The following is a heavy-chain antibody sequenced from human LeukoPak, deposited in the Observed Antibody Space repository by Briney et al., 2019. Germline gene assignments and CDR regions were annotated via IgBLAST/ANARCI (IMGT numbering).Heavy chain of an antibody. J-gene: IGHJ4*02. CDR1: GFTFSSYG. CDR2: ISYDGSNK. V-gene: IGHV3-30*03. D-gene: IGHD3-22*01. CDR3: TRDLTGHYSIDY. Sequence: HPGRSLRLSCAASGFTFSSYGMHWVRQAPGKGLEWVAVISYDGSNKYYADSVKGRFTISRDNSKNTLYLQVNSLRPDDTAVYYCTRDLTGHYSIDYWGQGTLVTVSS.